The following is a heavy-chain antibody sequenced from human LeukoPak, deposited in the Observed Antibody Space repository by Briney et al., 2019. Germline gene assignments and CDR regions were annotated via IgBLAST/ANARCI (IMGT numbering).Heavy chain of an antibody. J-gene: IGHJ6*03. D-gene: IGHD1-26*01. CDR3: ARDPYSGNYGDYYYYMDV. CDR1: GFTFSTYN. CDR2: ITSSSSYI. Sequence: TGGSLRLSCAASGFTFSTYNMNWVRQAPGKGLEWVSSITSSSSYIYYADSVKGRFTISRDNAKSSLYLQMNSLRDEDTAVYYCARDPYSGNYGDYYYYMDVWGKGTTVTISS. V-gene: IGHV3-21*01.